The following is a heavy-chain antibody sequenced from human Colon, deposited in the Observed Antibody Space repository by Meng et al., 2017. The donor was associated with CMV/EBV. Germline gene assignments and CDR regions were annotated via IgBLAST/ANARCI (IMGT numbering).Heavy chain of an antibody. D-gene: IGHD3-10*01. CDR2: ITPNTGHP. CDR1: GYTFTRYS. J-gene: IGHJ4*02. Sequence: TASGYTFTRYSINWVRQAPGQGLEWMGWITPNTGHPTYAQGFTGRFVFSLDTSVSTAYLQINSLKAEDTAVYYCAREGEDAYYNFDYWGQGTLVTVSS. CDR3: AREGEDAYYNFDY. V-gene: IGHV7-4-1*02.